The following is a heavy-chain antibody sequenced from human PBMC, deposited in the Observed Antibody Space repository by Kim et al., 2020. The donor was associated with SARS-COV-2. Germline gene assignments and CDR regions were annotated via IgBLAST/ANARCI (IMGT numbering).Heavy chain of an antibody. V-gene: IGHV4-61*01. J-gene: IGHJ5*02. CDR1: GGSVSNENYY. Sequence: SETLSLTCTVSGGSVSNENYYWSWIRQPPGKGLEWIGHTYYSGSTKYNPSLKSRVTISADTSKNQFSLKLSSVTAADTAVYYCARISGYTYGYAEDWFDPWGQETLVTVSS. CDR3: ARISGYTYGYAEDWFDP. D-gene: IGHD5-18*01. CDR2: TYYSGST.